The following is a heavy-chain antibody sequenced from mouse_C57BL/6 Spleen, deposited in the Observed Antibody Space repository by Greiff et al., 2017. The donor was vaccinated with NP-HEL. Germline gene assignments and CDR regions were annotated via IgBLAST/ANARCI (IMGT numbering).Heavy chain of an antibody. J-gene: IGHJ1*03. CDR2: ISDGGSYT. D-gene: IGHD1-1*01. CDR1: GFTFSSYA. Sequence: EVKLVESGGGLVKPGGSLKLSCAASGFTFSSYAMSWVRQTPEKRLEWVATISDGGSYTYYPDNVKGRFTISRDNAKNNLYLQMSHLKSEDTAMYYCARGDYYGSSPHWYFDVWGTGTTVTVSS. CDR3: ARGDYYGSSPHWYFDV. V-gene: IGHV5-4*03.